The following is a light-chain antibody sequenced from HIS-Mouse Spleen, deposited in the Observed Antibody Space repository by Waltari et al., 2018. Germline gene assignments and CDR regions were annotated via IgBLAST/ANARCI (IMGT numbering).Light chain of an antibody. CDR1: SRDVGGSHY. CDR2: DVS. Sequence: QSALTQPASVSGSPGQSITISCPGPSRDVGGSHYVSWYQQHPGKAPKLMIYDVSNRPSGVSNRFSGSKSGNTASLTISGLQAEDEADYYCSSYTSSSFNVVFGGGTKLTVL. V-gene: IGLV2-14*03. J-gene: IGLJ2*01. CDR3: SSYTSSSFNVV.